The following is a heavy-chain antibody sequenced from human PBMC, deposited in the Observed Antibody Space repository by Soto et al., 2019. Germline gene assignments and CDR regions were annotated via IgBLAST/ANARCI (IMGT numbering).Heavy chain of an antibody. V-gene: IGHV1-3*01. CDR2: INAGNGDR. J-gene: IGHJ4*02. Sequence: ASVKVSCKASGHTFTSYAVHWVRQAPGQRLEWMGWINAGNGDRKYSQKFQGRITITRDTSASTAYMELSSLRSEDTAVYYCARDPDPGAVVVTAIGYWGQGTLVTVSS. D-gene: IGHD2-21*02. CDR3: ARDPDPGAVVVTAIGY. CDR1: GHTFTSYA.